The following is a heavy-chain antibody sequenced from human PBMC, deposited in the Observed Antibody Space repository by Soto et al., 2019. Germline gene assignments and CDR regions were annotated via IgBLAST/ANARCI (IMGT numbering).Heavy chain of an antibody. D-gene: IGHD3-22*01. V-gene: IGHV4-39*01. CDR1: GGSITTNSYY. CDR3: ARQHYYDSSGYYTWN. J-gene: IGHJ4*02. Sequence: SETLSLTCTVSGGSITTNSYYWGWIRQPPGKGLEWIGSVYYSGSTYYTPSLKNRVTISADTSKNQFSLRLNSVTAADTAVYYCARQHYYDSSGYYTWNWGQGTLVTVSS. CDR2: VYYSGST.